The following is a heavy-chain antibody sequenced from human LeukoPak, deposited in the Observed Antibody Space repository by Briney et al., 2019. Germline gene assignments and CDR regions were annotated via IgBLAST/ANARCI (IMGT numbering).Heavy chain of an antibody. CDR2: IYYSGST. Sequence: PSETLSLTCTVSGGSISSGGYYWSWIRQHPGKGLEWIGYIYYSGSTYYNPSLKSRVTISVDTSKNQFSLKLSSATAADTAVYYCARDVAVSGWLLFDYWGQGTLVTVSS. CDR1: GGSISSGGYY. J-gene: IGHJ4*02. D-gene: IGHD6-19*01. V-gene: IGHV4-31*03. CDR3: ARDVAVSGWLLFDY.